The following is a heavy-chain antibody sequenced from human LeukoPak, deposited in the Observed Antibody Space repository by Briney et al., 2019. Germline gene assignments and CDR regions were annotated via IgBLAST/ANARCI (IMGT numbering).Heavy chain of an antibody. V-gene: IGHV4-30-4*01. CDR1: GGSISSGDYY. CDR2: IYYSGST. CDR3: ARAGDYSDYGGLDY. Sequence: SETLSLTCTVSGGSISSGDYYWGWIRQPPGKGLEWIGYIYYSGSTYYNPSLKSRVTISVDTSKNQFSLKLGSVTAADTAVYYCARAGDYSDYGGLDYWGQGTLVTVSS. D-gene: IGHD4-11*01. J-gene: IGHJ4*02.